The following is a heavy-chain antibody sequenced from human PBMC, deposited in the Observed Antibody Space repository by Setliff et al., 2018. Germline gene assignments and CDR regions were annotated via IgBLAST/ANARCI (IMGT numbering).Heavy chain of an antibody. CDR1: GFTFSTHA. J-gene: IGHJ3*02. Sequence: GSLRLSCGASGFTFSTHAMHWVRQAPGKGLEWVAMIWSDGINKFYGGPVKGRFAISRDNARDSLYLHMNSLGAEDTAVYYCARSPANGGHDAFDIWGQGTMVTVSS. CDR3: ARSPANGGHDAFDI. D-gene: IGHD6-25*01. CDR2: IWSDGINK. V-gene: IGHV3-33*01.